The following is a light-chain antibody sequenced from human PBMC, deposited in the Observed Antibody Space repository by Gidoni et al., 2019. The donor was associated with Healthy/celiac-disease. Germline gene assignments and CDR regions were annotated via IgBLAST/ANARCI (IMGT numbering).Light chain of an antibody. CDR1: QSISSW. V-gene: IGKV1-5*03. J-gene: IGKJ1*01. CDR3: QQYNSYPLT. Sequence: DHQMNQSPSTLSASVGDRVTITCRASQSISSWLAWYQQKPGKAPKLLIYKASSLESGVPSRFSGSGSGTEFTLTISSLQPDDFATYYCQQYNSYPLTFGQGTKVEIK. CDR2: KAS.